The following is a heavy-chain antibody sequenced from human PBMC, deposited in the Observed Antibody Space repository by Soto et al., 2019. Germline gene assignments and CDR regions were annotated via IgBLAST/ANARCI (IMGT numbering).Heavy chain of an antibody. CDR3: ARDKDWAFDY. Sequence: GGSLRLSCVASGFTFSSYSIVWVRQAPGKGLEWVSYIFTTGTTMYYADSVKGRFTVSRDNAKNSVFLLLNSLRAEDTAVYYCARDKDWAFDYWGQGTLVTV. D-gene: IGHD3-9*01. CDR2: IFTTGTTM. J-gene: IGHJ4*02. CDR1: GFTFSSYS. V-gene: IGHV3-48*03.